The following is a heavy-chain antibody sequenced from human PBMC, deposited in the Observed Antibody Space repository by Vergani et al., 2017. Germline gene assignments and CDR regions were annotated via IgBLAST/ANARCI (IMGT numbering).Heavy chain of an antibody. Sequence: QVQLQQWGAGRLTPSETLSLTCAVYGGSFSGYYWSWIRQPPGKGLEWIGEINHSGSTNYNPSLKSRVTISVDTSKNQFSLKLRSVTAADTAVYYCARSGRPRMVAARPFYWYFDLWGRGTLVTVSS. CDR2: INHSGST. CDR1: GGSFSGYY. J-gene: IGHJ2*01. CDR3: ARSGRPRMVAARPFYWYFDL. D-gene: IGHD6-6*01. V-gene: IGHV4-34*01.